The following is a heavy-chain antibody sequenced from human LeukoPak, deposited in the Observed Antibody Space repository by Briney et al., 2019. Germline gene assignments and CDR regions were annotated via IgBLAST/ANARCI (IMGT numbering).Heavy chain of an antibody. CDR2: IYSGGST. D-gene: IGHD6-19*01. J-gene: IGHJ5*02. CDR3: ARDPRLGYSSAWFDP. Sequence: HPGGSLRLSCAASGFTVSSNYMSWVRQAPGKGLEWVSVIYSGGSTYYADSVKGRFTISRDNSKNTLYLQMNSLRAEDTAVYHCARDPRLGYSSAWFDPWGQGTLVTVSS. CDR1: GFTVSSNY. V-gene: IGHV3-66*02.